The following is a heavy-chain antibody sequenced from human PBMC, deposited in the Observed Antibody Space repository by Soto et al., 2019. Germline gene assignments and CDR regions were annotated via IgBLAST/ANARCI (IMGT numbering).Heavy chain of an antibody. Sequence: GWSLRLYCAASGFNFSNHWMHWVRQRPAEGLVWVSRITSDGKSKAYAESVKGRFAISRDNAKNTLYLQMNGLTAEDTTVYYCARESGDWPLNWFDPWGQGTLVTVSS. D-gene: IGHD2-21*02. J-gene: IGHJ5*02. CDR2: ITSDGKSK. CDR3: ARESGDWPLNWFDP. V-gene: IGHV3-74*01. CDR1: GFNFSNHW.